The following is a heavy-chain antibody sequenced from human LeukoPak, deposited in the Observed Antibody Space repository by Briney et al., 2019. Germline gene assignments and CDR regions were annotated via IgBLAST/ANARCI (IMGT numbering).Heavy chain of an antibody. D-gene: IGHD3-10*02. Sequence: GGSLRLSCAASGFTFSSYGMSWVRQAPGKGLEWVSAISGSGGSTYYADSVKGRFTISRDNSKNTLYLQMNSLRAEDTAIYYCAELGITMIGGVWGKGTTVTISS. CDR3: AELGITMIGGV. CDR2: ISGSGGST. J-gene: IGHJ6*04. V-gene: IGHV3-23*01. CDR1: GFTFSSYG.